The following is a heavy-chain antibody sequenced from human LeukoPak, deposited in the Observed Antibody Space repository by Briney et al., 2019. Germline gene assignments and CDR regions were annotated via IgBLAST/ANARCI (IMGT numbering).Heavy chain of an antibody. CDR1: GGSVSSSNW. Sequence: PSGTLSLTCAVFGGSVSSSNWWSWVRQPPGKGLECIGSVYYSGNTYYNPSLKSRVTISVDTSKNQFSLKLSSVTAADTAVYYCARSFLRAADFDYWGQGTLVTVSS. V-gene: IGHV4-4*02. CDR3: ARSFLRAADFDY. CDR2: VYYSGNT. J-gene: IGHJ4*02. D-gene: IGHD3-3*01.